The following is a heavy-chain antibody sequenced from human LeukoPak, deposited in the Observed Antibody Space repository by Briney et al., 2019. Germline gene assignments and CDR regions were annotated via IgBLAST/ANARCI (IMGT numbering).Heavy chain of an antibody. J-gene: IGHJ6*02. CDR2: FYHSGST. V-gene: IGHV4-38-2*02. CDR1: GYSISSDYY. Sequence: PSETLSLTCTVSGYSISSDYYWGWIRQPPGKGLEWIGSFYHSGSTYFNPSLKSRVTISVDTSKNQFSLKLSSVTAADTAVYYCATIPRGAPKVRYGMDVWGQGTTVTVSS. CDR3: ATIPRGAPKVRYGMDV. D-gene: IGHD1-14*01.